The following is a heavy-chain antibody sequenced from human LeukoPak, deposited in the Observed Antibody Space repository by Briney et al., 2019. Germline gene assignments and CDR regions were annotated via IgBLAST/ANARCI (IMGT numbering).Heavy chain of an antibody. CDR2: IYYSGST. V-gene: IGHV4-59*01. CDR3: ARSSESYDSSGYYSYYFDY. Sequence: SETLSLTCTVSGGSISSYYWSWIRLPPGRGLEWIGYIYYSGSTNYNPSLRSRVTISVDTSKNQFSLKLSSVTAADTAVYYCARSSESYDSSGYYSYYFDYWGQGTLVTVSS. D-gene: IGHD3-22*01. J-gene: IGHJ4*02. CDR1: GGSISSYY.